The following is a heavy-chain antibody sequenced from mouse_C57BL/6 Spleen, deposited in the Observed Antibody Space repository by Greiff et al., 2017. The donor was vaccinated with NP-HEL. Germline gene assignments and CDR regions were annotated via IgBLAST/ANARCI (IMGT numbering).Heavy chain of an antibody. J-gene: IGHJ3*01. V-gene: IGHV1-15*01. Sequence: VQLQQSGAELVRPGASVTLSCTASGYTFTDYEMHWVKQTPVHGLEWIGAIVPETGGTSYNQTFKGQATLTADKSTSTAYMELRSLTSEDSAVYYWTPCVTTVGGFAYWGQGTLVTVSA. D-gene: IGHD1-1*01. CDR1: GYTFTDYE. CDR3: TPCVTTVGGFAY. CDR2: IVPETGGT.